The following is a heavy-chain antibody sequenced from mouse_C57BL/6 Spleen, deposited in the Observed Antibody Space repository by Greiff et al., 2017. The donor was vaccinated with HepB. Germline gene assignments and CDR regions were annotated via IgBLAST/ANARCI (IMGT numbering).Heavy chain of an antibody. V-gene: IGHV3-1*01. CDR3: AYNSRWYFDV. D-gene: IGHD1-3*01. CDR1: GYSITSGYD. Sequence: EVQVVESGPGMVKPSQSLSLTCTVTGYSITSGYDWHWIRHFPGNKLEWMGYISYSGSTNYNPSLKSRISITHDTSKNHFFLKLNSVTTEDTATYYCAYNSRWYFDVWGTGTTVTVSS. J-gene: IGHJ1*03. CDR2: ISYSGST.